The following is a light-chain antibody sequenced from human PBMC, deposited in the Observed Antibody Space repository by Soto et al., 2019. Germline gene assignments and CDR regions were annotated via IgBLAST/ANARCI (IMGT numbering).Light chain of an antibody. CDR1: QSIRYY. J-gene: IGKJ1*01. Sequence: DIQLTQSPTTLSASVGDRVTITCRASQSIRYYLAWYQQMPGKAPKLLIYGASSLQSGVPSRFSGSGSGTEITLTISSLQPDDFATYFCQHPNSYSQTFGQGTKVEIK. CDR2: GAS. CDR3: QHPNSYSQT. V-gene: IGKV1-5*01.